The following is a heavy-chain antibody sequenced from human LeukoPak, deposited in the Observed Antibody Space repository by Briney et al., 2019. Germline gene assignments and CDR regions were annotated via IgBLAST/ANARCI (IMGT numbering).Heavy chain of an antibody. J-gene: IGHJ4*02. V-gene: IGHV4-34*01. CDR1: GGSFSGYY. CDR2: INHSGST. CDR3: ARGRYSSY. Sequence: SETLSLTCAVYGGSFSGYYWSWIRQPPGKGLEWIGEINHSGSTNYNPSLKSRVTISVDTSENQFSLKLSSVTAADTAVYYCARGRYSSYWGQGTLVTVSS. D-gene: IGHD1-26*01.